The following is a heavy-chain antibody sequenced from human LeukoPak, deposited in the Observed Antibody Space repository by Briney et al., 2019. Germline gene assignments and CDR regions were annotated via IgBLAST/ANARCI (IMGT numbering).Heavy chain of an antibody. CDR2: IYYSGST. J-gene: IGHJ6*03. CDR1: GGSISSSSYY. Sequence: PSETLSLTCTVSGGSISSSSYYWGWIRQPPGKGLEWIGSIYYSGSTNYNPSLKSRVTISVDTSKNQFSLKLSSVTAADTAVYYCARRGEYQLLYRYYYYYMDVWGKGTTVTVSS. D-gene: IGHD2-2*02. V-gene: IGHV4-39*07. CDR3: ARRGEYQLLYRYYYYYMDV.